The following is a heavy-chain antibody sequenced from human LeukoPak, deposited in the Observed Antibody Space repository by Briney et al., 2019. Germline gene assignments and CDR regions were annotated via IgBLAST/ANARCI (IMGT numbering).Heavy chain of an antibody. CDR1: GGSFSGYY. V-gene: IGHV4-34*01. CDR2: INHSGST. Sequence: SETLSLTCAVYGGSFSGYYWSWIRQPPGKGLEWIGEINHSGSTNYNPSLKSRVTVSVDTSKNQFSLKLSSVTAADTAVCYCARSYGGNPRGFDYWGQGTLVTVSS. D-gene: IGHD4-23*01. J-gene: IGHJ4*02. CDR3: ARSYGGNPRGFDY.